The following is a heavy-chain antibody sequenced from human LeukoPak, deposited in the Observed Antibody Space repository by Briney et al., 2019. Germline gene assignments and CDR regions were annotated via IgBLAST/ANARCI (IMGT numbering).Heavy chain of an antibody. V-gene: IGHV3-23*01. CDR1: GFSFSGYG. CDR2: ISGSGGST. J-gene: IGHJ3*02. Sequence: PGGSLRLSCAASGFSFSGYGMHWVRQAPGKGLEWVSAISGSGGSTYYADSVKGRFTISRDNSKNTLYLQMNSLRAEDTAVYYCAKGLRAAGFDAFDIWGQGTMVTVSS. D-gene: IGHD6-13*01. CDR3: AKGLRAAGFDAFDI.